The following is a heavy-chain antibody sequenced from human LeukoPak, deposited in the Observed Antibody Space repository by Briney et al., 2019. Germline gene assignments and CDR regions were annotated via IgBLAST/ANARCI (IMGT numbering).Heavy chain of an antibody. J-gene: IGHJ4*02. CDR3: AKGLDDYSSSWYAY. Sequence: GGSLRLSCAASGFTFSNYAMSWVRQAPGKGLEWVSGISGGGGSTYYADSVKGRFTISRDNSKNTLYLQMNSLRAEDTAVYYCAKGLDDYSSSWYAYWGQGTLVTVSS. V-gene: IGHV3-23*01. CDR1: GFTFSNYA. CDR2: ISGGGGST. D-gene: IGHD6-13*01.